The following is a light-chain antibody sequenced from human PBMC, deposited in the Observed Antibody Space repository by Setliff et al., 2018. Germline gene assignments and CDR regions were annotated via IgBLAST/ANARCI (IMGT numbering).Light chain of an antibody. CDR2: EVF. J-gene: IGLJ3*02. V-gene: IGLV2-18*02. CDR3: SSYTSSSHPV. CDR1: YSDIGGHDR. Sequence: QSALAQPPSVSGSPGQSVTISCTGTYSDIGGHDRVSWYQQPPGAAPKLIIYEVFHRPSGVPVRFSGSKSGTTASLTISGLQAEDEADYYCSSYTSSSHPVFGGVTKVTV.